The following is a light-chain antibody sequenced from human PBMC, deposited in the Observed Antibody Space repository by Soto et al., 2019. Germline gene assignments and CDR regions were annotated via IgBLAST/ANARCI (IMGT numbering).Light chain of an antibody. CDR1: QSISNY. Sequence: DIQMTQSPSALSAPIGDRVTITCRASQSISNYLAWYQQKPGKVPKLLIYAAYTLQSGVPSRFSGSGSGTDFTLTISSLQPEDFATYDCQNYNRAPLTFGGGTKVEVK. V-gene: IGKV1-27*01. CDR3: QNYNRAPLT. CDR2: AAY. J-gene: IGKJ4*01.